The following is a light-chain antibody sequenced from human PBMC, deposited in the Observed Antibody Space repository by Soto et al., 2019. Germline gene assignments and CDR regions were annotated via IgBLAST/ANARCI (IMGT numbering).Light chain of an antibody. V-gene: IGLV4-60*03. CDR1: SGHTTYI. J-gene: IGLJ2*01. CDR2: VEGSGSY. Sequence: QSVLTQSSSASASLGSSVKLTCTLSSGHTTYIIAWHQQQPGKAPRYLMKVEGSGSYSRGSGVPDRFSGSSSGADRYLIISNLQSDDEADYYCETWDNNPTEVFGGGTEVTVL. CDR3: ETWDNNPTEV.